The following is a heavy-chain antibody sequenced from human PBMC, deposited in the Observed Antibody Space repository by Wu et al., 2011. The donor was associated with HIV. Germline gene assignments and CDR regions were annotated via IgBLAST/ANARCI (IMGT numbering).Heavy chain of an antibody. V-gene: IGHV1-69*05. D-gene: IGHD1-26*01. CDR1: GGTFSNYG. CDR3: VRGGRRNYMDV. Sequence: QVQLVQSGAEVKKSGSSVKVSCKTSGGTFSNYGISWVRQAPGQGLEWMGGFIPVFGSAHYPQKFQGRVTITTDDSTNTAYMELRNLRSDDTAVYYCVRGGRRNYMDVWGKRDHGLRLL. CDR2: FIPVFGSA. J-gene: IGHJ6*03.